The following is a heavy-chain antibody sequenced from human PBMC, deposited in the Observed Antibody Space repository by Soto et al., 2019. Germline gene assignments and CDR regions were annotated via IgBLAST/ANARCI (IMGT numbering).Heavy chain of an antibody. D-gene: IGHD1-1*01. Sequence: PXVPLRLSCAASGFTFSSYAMSWVRQAPGKGLEWVSSISGSGGGTYYADSVKGRFTFSRDNSKNTLYLQMNSLRAEDTAVYYCAKFGMATTKRSPPYYIDYWGQGALVTVSS. J-gene: IGHJ4*02. V-gene: IGHV3-23*01. CDR2: ISGSGGGT. CDR3: AKFGMATTKRSPPYYIDY. CDR1: GFTFSSYA.